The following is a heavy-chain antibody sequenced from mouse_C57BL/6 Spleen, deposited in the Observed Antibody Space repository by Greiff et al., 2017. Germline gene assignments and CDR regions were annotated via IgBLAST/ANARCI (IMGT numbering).Heavy chain of an antibody. Sequence: EVQVVESGEGLVKPGGSLKLSCAASGFTFSSYAMSWVRQTPEKRLEWVAYISSGGDYIYYADTVKGRFTISRDNARNTLYLQMSSLKSDDTAMYYCTRDYGSSYDYAMGYWGQGTSVTVST. V-gene: IGHV5-9-1*02. CDR1: GFTFSSYA. J-gene: IGHJ4*01. CDR3: TRDYGSSYDYAMGY. D-gene: IGHD1-1*01. CDR2: ISSGGDYI.